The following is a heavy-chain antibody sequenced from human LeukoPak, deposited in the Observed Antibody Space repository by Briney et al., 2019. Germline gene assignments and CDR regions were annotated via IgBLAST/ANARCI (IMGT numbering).Heavy chain of an antibody. CDR2: ISSSSSTI. J-gene: IGHJ4*02. V-gene: IGHV3-48*04. Sequence: GGSLRLSCAASGFTFSSYSMNWVRQAPGKGLEWVSYISSSSSTIYYADSVKGRFTISRDNAKNSLYLQMNSLRAEDTAVYYCARRTNSGVDYWGQGTLATVSS. CDR1: GFTFSSYS. D-gene: IGHD5-12*01. CDR3: ARRTNSGVDY.